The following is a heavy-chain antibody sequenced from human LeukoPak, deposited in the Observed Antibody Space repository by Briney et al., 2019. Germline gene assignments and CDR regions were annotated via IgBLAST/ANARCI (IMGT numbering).Heavy chain of an antibody. J-gene: IGHJ4*02. D-gene: IGHD2-8*02. CDR3: ATYRQVLLPFES. CDR2: ISSDGRYK. V-gene: IGHV3-30*04. CDR1: GFTFSGYT. Sequence: GRSLRLSCAASGFTFSGYTMHWVRQAPGKGLEWVAFISSDGRYKSHADSVKGRCTISGDNSKNTLYLQMNSLRAEDTAIYYCATYRQVLLPFESWGQGTLVTVSS.